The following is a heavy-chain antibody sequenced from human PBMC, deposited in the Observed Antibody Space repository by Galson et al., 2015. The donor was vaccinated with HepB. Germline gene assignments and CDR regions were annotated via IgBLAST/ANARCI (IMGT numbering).Heavy chain of an antibody. Sequence: SLRLSCATSGFTFSGPAIHWVRQASGRGLEWVGRIGTKADSYPTAYTASVKGRFTISRDDSRNTAYLQMNRLKTEDTAVYYCIRMGNIAGYSSSWGQGTLVTVS. CDR1: GFTFSGPA. CDR2: IGTKADSYPT. V-gene: IGHV3-73*01. J-gene: IGHJ4*02. D-gene: IGHD6-13*01. CDR3: IRMGNIAGYSSS.